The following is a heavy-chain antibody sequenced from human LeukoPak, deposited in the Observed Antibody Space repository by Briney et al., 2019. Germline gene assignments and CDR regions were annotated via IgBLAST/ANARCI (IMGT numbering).Heavy chain of an antibody. V-gene: IGHV3-30*18. CDR3: AKPIVDHGDYGAFGDY. CDR2: VSHDGSKR. J-gene: IGHJ4*02. Sequence: PGRSLRLSCAASGFTFSSSGMHWVRQAPGKGLEWVSTVSHDGSKRYYGDSVKGRFTISRDNSKNTLYLQMNSLRAEDTAVYYCAKPIVDHGDYGAFGDYWGQGTLVTVSS. D-gene: IGHD4-17*01. CDR1: GFTFSSSG.